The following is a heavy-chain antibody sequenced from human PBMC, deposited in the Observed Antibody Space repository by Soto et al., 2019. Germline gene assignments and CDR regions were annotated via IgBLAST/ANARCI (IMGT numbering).Heavy chain of an antibody. CDR3: VIVSPKRTYGQTTFDQ. Sequence: GGSLRLSCAASGINFDDYTMHRVRQTPGQGLECVSLISWDGDFTYSSDSVKGRFTISRDNSINSLYLQMNSLRIEDTAIYYCVIVSPKRTYGQTTFDQWGKRTLIVVSS. V-gene: IGHV3-43*01. D-gene: IGHD1-1*01. CDR1: GINFDDYT. J-gene: IGHJ1*01. CDR2: ISWDGDFT.